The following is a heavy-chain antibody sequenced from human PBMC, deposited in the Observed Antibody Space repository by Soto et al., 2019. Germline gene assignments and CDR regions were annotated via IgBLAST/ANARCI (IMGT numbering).Heavy chain of an antibody. V-gene: IGHV4-59*01. CDR2: IYYSGST. CDR1: DGSISSYY. CDR3: ARVWGGAIDI. J-gene: IGHJ3*02. D-gene: IGHD3-16*01. Sequence: QVQLQESGPGLVKPSEILSLTCTVSDGSISSYYWSWIRQPPGKGLEWIGYIYYSGSTNYNPSLKSRVTISVDTSKNQFSLKLSSVTAVDTAVYYCARVWGGAIDIWGQGTMVTVS.